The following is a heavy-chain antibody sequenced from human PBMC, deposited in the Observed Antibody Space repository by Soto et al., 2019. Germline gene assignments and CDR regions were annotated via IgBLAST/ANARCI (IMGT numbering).Heavy chain of an antibody. D-gene: IGHD6-19*01. CDR3: ARSYSSGSDFDY. Sequence: QVQLVQSRAEVKKPGSSVKVSCKASGGTFSSYAISWVRQAPGQGLEWMGGIIPIFGTANYAQKFQGRVTITEAESTSTAYMELSSLRSEDTAVYYCARSYSSGSDFDYWGQGTLVTVSS. CDR2: IIPIFGTA. CDR1: GGTFSSYA. J-gene: IGHJ4*02. V-gene: IGHV1-69*12.